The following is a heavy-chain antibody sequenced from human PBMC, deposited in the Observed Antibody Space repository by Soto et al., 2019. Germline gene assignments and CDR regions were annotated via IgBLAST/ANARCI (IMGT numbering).Heavy chain of an antibody. J-gene: IGHJ6*02. CDR1: GYTFIRYD. V-gene: IGHV1-18*01. Sequence: QVQLAQSANEVKMPGASVRVSCKAAGYTFIRYDIAWVRQAPGQGLEWMGWISPYNDYTVYAQKFQGRVSMTADTSTRTVYMNLRGLKSDDTAVYYCARGGYYDNSWGKLSHYGLDVWGQGTSVSVSS. CDR2: ISPYNDYT. D-gene: IGHD3-16*01. CDR3: ARGGYYDNSWGKLSHYGLDV.